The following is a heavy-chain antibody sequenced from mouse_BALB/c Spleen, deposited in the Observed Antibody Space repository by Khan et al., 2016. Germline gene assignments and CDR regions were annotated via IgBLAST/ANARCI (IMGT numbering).Heavy chain of an antibody. J-gene: IGHJ1*01. CDR3: VRQNWDWYFDV. Sequence: EVQPVESGGGLVQPKGSLKLSCAASGFTFNTYAMNWVRQAPGKGLEWVARMRSKSYNYATNYADSVKDRFTISRDDSQSMLYLQMNNLKTEDTGMFYCVRQNWDWYFDVWGAGTTVTVSS. V-gene: IGHV10-1*02. CDR1: GFTFNTYA. CDR2: MRSKSYNYAT.